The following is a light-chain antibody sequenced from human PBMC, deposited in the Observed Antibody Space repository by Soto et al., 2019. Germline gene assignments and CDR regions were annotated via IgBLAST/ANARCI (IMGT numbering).Light chain of an antibody. CDR2: GNS. Sequence: QSVLTQPPSASGTPGQRVSFSCSGSSSNIGAGYDVHWYQQFPGTAPRLLIYGNSNRPSGVPDRFSGSKSGTSASLAITGLQAEDEADYYCQSYDSRLSGYVFATGTKLTVL. CDR1: SSNIGAGYD. V-gene: IGLV1-40*01. CDR3: QSYDSRLSGYV. J-gene: IGLJ1*01.